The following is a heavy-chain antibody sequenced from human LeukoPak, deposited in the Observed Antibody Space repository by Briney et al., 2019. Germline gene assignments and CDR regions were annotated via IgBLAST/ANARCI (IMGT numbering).Heavy chain of an antibody. CDR3: ARVFYGSGSYYYFDY. Sequence: SETLSLTCTVSGGSIGSYYWSWIRQPPGKGLEWIGYIYYSGSTNYNPSLQSRVTISVDTSKNQFSLKLSSVTAADTAVYYCARVFYGSGSYYYFDYWGQGTLVTVSS. V-gene: IGHV4-59*01. CDR1: GGSIGSYY. J-gene: IGHJ4*02. D-gene: IGHD3-10*01. CDR2: IYYSGST.